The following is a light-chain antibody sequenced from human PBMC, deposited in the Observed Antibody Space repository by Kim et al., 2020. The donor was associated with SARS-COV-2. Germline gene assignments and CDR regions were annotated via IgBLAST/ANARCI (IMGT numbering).Light chain of an antibody. CDR1: SGDVGTYDL. J-gene: IGLJ2*01. Sequence: QSALTQSASVSGSPGQSITISCTGTSGDVGTYDLVSWYQQHPGKAPKLMIYEVIKRPSGVSNRFSGSKSGNTASLTISGLQAEDEADYYCCSYAGGSTLIFGGGTQLTVL. CDR2: EVI. V-gene: IGLV2-23*02. CDR3: CSYAGGSTLI.